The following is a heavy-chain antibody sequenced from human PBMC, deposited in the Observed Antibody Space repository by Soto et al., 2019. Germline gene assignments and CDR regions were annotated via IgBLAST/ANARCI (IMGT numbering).Heavy chain of an antibody. Sequence: ASVKVSCKASGYTFTSYYMHWVRQAPGQGLEWMGIINPSGGSTSYAQKFQGRVTMTRDTPTSTVYMELSSLRSEDTAVYYCARDGTAYIAVASYYYYYGMDVWGQGTKVTVSS. V-gene: IGHV1-46*01. CDR1: GYTFTSYY. CDR3: ARDGTAYIAVASYYYYYGMDV. CDR2: INPSGGST. D-gene: IGHD6-19*01. J-gene: IGHJ6*02.